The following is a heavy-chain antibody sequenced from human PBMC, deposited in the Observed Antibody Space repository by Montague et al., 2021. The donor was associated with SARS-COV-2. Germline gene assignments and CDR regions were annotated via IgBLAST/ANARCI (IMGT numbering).Heavy chain of an antibody. CDR3: AKDSYYYGLGYGMDV. V-gene: IGHV3-23*01. CDR2: SSGSDGGT. D-gene: IGHD3-10*01. CDR1: GFTFSNSA. Sequence: LSCAASGFTFSNSAMTWVRQAPGKGLEWVSGSSGSDGGTHYADXVKGRFTISRDNSKNVLYLQMNSLRAEDTALYYCAKDSYYYGLGYGMDVWGQGTTVTVSS. J-gene: IGHJ6*02.